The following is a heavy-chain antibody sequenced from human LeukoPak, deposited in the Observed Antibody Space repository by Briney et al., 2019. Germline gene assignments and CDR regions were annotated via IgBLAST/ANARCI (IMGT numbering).Heavy chain of an antibody. CDR1: GGSISNYY. J-gene: IGHJ4*02. CDR3: ARGLGSRYYFNS. D-gene: IGHD3-10*01. Sequence: PETLSLTCTVSGGSISNYYWSWIRQPPGKGLEWIGYLYYSGSTNYNPSLKSRVTISGDTSKNQFSLKLTSVTAADTAVYYCARGLGSRYYFNSWGQGTLVTVSS. V-gene: IGHV4-59*01. CDR2: LYYSGST.